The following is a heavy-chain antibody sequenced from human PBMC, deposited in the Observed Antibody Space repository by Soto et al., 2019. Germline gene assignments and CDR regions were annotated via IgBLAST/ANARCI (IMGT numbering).Heavy chain of an antibody. CDR1: GFTFSSYG. V-gene: IGHV3-30*03. J-gene: IGHJ6*02. D-gene: IGHD2-2*01. CDR2: ISYDGSNK. Sequence: PGGSLRLSCAASGFTFSSYGMHWVRQAPGKGLEWVAVISYDGSNKYYADSVKGRFTISRDNSKNTLYLQMNSLRAEDTAVYYCARVYCSSTSCLTIYYYYGMDVWGQGTTVTV. CDR3: ARVYCSSTSCLTIYYYYGMDV.